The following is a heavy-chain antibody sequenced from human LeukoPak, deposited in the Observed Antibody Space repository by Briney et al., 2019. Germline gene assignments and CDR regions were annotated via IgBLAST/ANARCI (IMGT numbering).Heavy chain of an antibody. Sequence: SETLSLLCTVSGGSISSYYWSWIRQPPGKGLEWIGYIYNSGRTNYNPSLRSRVTILVDTSKNQVSLKVNSVTAADTAVYYCARNWQQLDPHYYCEEIALWGEGTTVTVSS. J-gene: IGHJ6*04. CDR2: IYNSGRT. CDR3: ARNWQQLDPHYYCEEIAL. V-gene: IGHV4-59*01. CDR1: GGSISSYY. D-gene: IGHD6-13*01.